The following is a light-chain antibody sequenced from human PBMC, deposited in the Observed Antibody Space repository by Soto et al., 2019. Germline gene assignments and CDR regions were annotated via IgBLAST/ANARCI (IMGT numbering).Light chain of an antibody. Sequence: QSVLTQPASVSGSPGQSVTISCTGTSSDIGAFNYVSWYQHHPGKAPKLMIYGVANRPSGVSNRFSGSKSGNTASLTISGLQAEDEADYYCSSYTSSSTLYVFGTGTKLTVL. J-gene: IGLJ1*01. CDR1: SSDIGAFNY. V-gene: IGLV2-14*01. CDR3: SSYTSSSTLYV. CDR2: GVA.